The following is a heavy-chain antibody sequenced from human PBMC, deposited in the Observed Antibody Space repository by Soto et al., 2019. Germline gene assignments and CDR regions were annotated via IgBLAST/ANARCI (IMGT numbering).Heavy chain of an antibody. CDR1: GGSFSGYY. Sequence: SETLSLTCAVYGGSFSGYYWSWIRQPPGKGLEWIGEINHSGSTNYNPSLKSRVTISVDTSKNQFSLKLSSVTAADTAVYYCARGRTAWIAATPESQYFDYWGQGTLVTVSS. D-gene: IGHD2-15*01. CDR2: INHSGST. J-gene: IGHJ4*02. V-gene: IGHV4-34*01. CDR3: ARGRTAWIAATPESQYFDY.